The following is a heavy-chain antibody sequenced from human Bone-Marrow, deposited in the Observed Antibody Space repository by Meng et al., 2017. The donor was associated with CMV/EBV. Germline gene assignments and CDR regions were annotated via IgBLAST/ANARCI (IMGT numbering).Heavy chain of an antibody. J-gene: IGHJ4*02. V-gene: IGHV3-49*04. CDR3: NRGGRITIFGVVIGNQDRIDY. CDR1: GFTFGDYA. CDR2: IRSKAYGGKT. D-gene: IGHD3-3*01. Sequence: GGSLRLSCTASGFTFGDYAMSWVRQAPGKGLEWVGFIRSKAYGGKTEYAASVKGRFTISRDDSKSIAYLQMNSLKTEDTAGYYCNRGGRITIFGVVIGNQDRIDYWGQGTLVTVSS.